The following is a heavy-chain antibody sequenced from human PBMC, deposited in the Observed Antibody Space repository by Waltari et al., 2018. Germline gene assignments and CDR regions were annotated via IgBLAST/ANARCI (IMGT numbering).Heavy chain of an antibody. J-gene: IGHJ6*03. D-gene: IGHD2-2*01. CDR1: GYTFTSYA. CDR3: AREGMVVVPAAMGYYYYYMDV. CDR2: INAGNGNT. V-gene: IGHV1-3*03. Sequence: QVQLVQSGAEVKKPGASVKVSCKASGYTFTSYAMHWVRQAPGQRLEWMGWINAGNGNTKYSQEFQGRVTITRDTSASTAYMELSSLRSEDMAVYYCAREGMVVVPAAMGYYYYYMDVWGKGTTVTVSS.